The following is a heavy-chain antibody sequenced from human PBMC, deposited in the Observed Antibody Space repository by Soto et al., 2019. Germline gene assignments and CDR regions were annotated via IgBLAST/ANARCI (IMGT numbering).Heavy chain of an antibody. Sequence: ASETLSLTCTVSGASISSSYWSWIRQPPGKGLEWIGHIYNSGSTTYNPSLKSRVTISVDTSKSQFSLKLSSVTAADTAVYYCARDVSPTYWGQGMLVTVSS. CDR1: GASISSSY. CDR3: ARDVSPTY. CDR2: IYNSGST. V-gene: IGHV4-59*01. J-gene: IGHJ4*02.